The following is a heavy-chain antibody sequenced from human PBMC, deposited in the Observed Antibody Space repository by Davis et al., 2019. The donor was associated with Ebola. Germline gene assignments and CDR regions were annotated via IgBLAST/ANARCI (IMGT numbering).Heavy chain of an antibody. J-gene: IGHJ6*02. CDR1: GFTFRSYS. D-gene: IGHD2-15*01. CDR2: ISSTSNYV. CDR3: ARCSGGTPWDYYYGMDV. V-gene: IGHV3-21*01. Sequence: GESLKISCAASGFTFRSYSMNWVRQAPGKGLEWVSSISSTSNYVYYADSVKGRFTISRDNARNSLYLQMNSLRVEDTAVYYCARCSGGTPWDYYYGMDVWGQGTTVTVSS.